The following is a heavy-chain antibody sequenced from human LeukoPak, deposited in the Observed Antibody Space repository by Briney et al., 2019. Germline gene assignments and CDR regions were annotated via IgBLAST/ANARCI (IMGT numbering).Heavy chain of an antibody. CDR3: VRDLRDRRGYSNYSMDA. V-gene: IGHV3-53*01. Sequence: GGSLRLSCAVPAHIVRNSYMSWVRQSPGRGLEWGSVIYSGGSTDYSDSAKGRFTTSRDTSKNTLYLQMNDVRAEDTGIYYCVRDLRDRRGYSNYSMDAWGKGPTVTVSS. J-gene: IGHJ6*03. CDR2: IYSGGST. CDR1: AHIVRNSY. D-gene: IGHD3-10*01.